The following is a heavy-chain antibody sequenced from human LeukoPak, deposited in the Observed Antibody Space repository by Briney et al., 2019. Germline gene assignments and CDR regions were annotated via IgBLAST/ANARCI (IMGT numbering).Heavy chain of an antibody. V-gene: IGHV3-7*01. CDR3: VKGRGGYVKYKTFDY. CDR1: GFTFSSYW. CDR2: IKHDGSEA. D-gene: IGHD5-12*01. Sequence: GGSLSLSCAPSGFTFSSYWMSWVRQAPGKGLEWVANIKHDGSEAYYVASVKGRFTISKDNAKNSLYLQMNSLRTEDTAVYYCVKGRGGYVKYKTFDYWGQGTLVTVSS. J-gene: IGHJ4*02.